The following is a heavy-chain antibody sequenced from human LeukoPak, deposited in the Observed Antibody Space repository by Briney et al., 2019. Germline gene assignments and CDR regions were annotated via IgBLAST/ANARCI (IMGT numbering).Heavy chain of an antibody. V-gene: IGHV3-23*01. D-gene: IGHD6-19*01. CDR3: ARDRVAGTGERYFQH. Sequence: PGGSLRLSCAASGFSFSSYAMSWVRQAPGMGLEWVSAISGSGGGTYYADSVKGRFTISRDNSKNTLYLQMNSLRAEDTAVYYCARDRVAGTGERYFQHWGQGTLVTVSS. CDR1: GFSFSSYA. J-gene: IGHJ1*01. CDR2: ISGSGGGT.